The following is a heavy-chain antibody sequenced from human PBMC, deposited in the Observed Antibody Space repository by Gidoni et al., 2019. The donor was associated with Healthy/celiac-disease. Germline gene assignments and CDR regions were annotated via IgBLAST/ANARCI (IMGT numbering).Heavy chain of an antibody. CDR2: FDPEDGET. V-gene: IGHV1-24*01. D-gene: IGHD2-2*02. CDR3: ATDLSTSRYTLDAFDI. CDR1: GHPLNALS. J-gene: IGHJ3*02. Sequence: QVQLVQSGAEVETPGASVKVPCKVSGHPLNALSMHWVRQAPGKGLEWMGGFDPEDGETIYAQKFQGRVTMTEDTSTDTAYMELSSLRSEDTAVYYCATDLSTSRYTLDAFDIWGQGTMVTVSS.